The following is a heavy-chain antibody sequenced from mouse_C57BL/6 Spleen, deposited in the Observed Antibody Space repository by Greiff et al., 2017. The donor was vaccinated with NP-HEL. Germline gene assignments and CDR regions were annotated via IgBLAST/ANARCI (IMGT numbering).Heavy chain of an antibody. CDR2: IYPGSGNT. CDR3: AKGNYYGSSHQAWFAY. CDR1: GYTFTDYY. V-gene: IGHV1-84*01. D-gene: IGHD1-1*01. J-gene: IGHJ3*01. Sequence: VQLQQSGPELVKPGASVKISCKASGYTFTDYYINWVKQRPGQGLEWIGWIYPGSGNTKYNEKFKGKATLTVDTSSSTAYMQLSSLTSEDSAVYFCAKGNYYGSSHQAWFAYWGQGTLVTVSA.